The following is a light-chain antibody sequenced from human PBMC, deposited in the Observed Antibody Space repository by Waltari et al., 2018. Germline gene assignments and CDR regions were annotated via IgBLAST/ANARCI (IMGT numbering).Light chain of an antibody. Sequence: QTVVTQEPSFSVSPGGTVTLTCGLGSGSVSTHYYPSWYQQTPGQAPRTLIYNTNTRSSGVPDRFSGSILGNKAALTITGAQADDECDYYCVLYMGRGIRVFGGGTKLTVL. CDR2: NTN. CDR1: SGSVSTHYY. CDR3: VLYMGRGIRV. V-gene: IGLV8-61*01. J-gene: IGLJ3*02.